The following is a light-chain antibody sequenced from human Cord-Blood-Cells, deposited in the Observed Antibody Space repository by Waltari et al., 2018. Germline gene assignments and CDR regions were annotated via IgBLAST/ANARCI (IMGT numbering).Light chain of an antibody. J-gene: IGKJ4*01. CDR3: QQSYSTPQT. V-gene: IGKV1-39*01. Sequence: DIQMTQSPSSLSASVADRVTITCRASQSISSYLNCYQQKPGKAITLLIYAASSLQSGVPSRFSGSGSGTDFTLTISSRQPEDLATYYCQQSYSTPQTFGGGTKVEIK. CDR2: AAS. CDR1: QSISSY.